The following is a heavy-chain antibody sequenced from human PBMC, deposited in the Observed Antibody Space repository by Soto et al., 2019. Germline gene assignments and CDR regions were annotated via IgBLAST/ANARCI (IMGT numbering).Heavy chain of an antibody. CDR1: GYIFVNYG. V-gene: IGHV1-18*01. J-gene: IGHJ6*02. D-gene: IGHD3-16*01. CDR2: ISPYTGNT. Sequence: QVQLVQSGDEVKKPGASVKVSCKASGYIFVNYGIAWVRQAPGQGLEWMGWISPYTGNTHSATKVQGRLTMTTDTSTSTAYMDLGSLTSDDTAVYYCVMVDNYVTPTQQDVWGQGTTVSVSS. CDR3: VMVDNYVTPTQQDV.